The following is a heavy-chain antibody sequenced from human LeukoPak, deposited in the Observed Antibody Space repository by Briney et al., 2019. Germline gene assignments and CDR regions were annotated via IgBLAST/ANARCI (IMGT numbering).Heavy chain of an antibody. Sequence: ASVKVSCKASGYTFTGYYMHWVRQAPGQGLEWMGWISPNSGGTNYAQKFQGRVTMTRDTSISTAYMELSRLRSDDTAVYYCARDLSIAAAENWFDPWGQGTLVTVSS. J-gene: IGHJ5*02. CDR1: GYTFTGYY. V-gene: IGHV1-2*02. D-gene: IGHD6-13*01. CDR3: ARDLSIAAAENWFDP. CDR2: ISPNSGGT.